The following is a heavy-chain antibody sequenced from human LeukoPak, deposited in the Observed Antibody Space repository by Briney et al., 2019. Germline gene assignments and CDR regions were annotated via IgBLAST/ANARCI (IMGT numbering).Heavy chain of an antibody. D-gene: IGHD6-13*01. CDR2: IHSGQSP. CDR3: ARRPLTSAGTPHWFDP. CDR1: DYSISSGYF. V-gene: IGHV4-38-2*02. Sequence: SETLSLTCTVTDYSISSGYFWGWIRQPPGKGLEWIGIIHSGQSPYYSPSLESRITISIDTSKNQFSLRLASVTAADTAVYYCARRPLTSAGTPHWFDPWGQGTLVTVPS. J-gene: IGHJ5*02.